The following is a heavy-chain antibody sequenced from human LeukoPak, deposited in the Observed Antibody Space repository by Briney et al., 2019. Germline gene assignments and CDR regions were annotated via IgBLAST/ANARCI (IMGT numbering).Heavy chain of an antibody. CDR1: GGSISSSSYY. CDR2: IYYSGST. V-gene: IGHV4-39*07. Sequence: SETLSLTCTVSGGSISSSSYYWGWVRQPPGKGLEWIGSIYYSGSTYYNPSLKSRVTISVDTAKNQFSLKLSSVTAADTAVYYCARNSNDFYLDYYYYMDVWGKGPTVIISS. J-gene: IGHJ6*03. CDR3: ARNSNDFYLDYYYYMDV. D-gene: IGHD4-11*01.